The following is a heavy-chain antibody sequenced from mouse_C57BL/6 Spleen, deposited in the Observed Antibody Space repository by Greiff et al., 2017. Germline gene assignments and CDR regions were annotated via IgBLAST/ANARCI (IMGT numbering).Heavy chain of an antibody. CDR1: GFTFSSYT. D-gene: IGHD2-2*01. CDR2: ISGGGGNT. V-gene: IGHV5-9*01. Sequence: DVKLVESGGGLVKPGGSLKLSCAASGFTFSSYTMSWVRQTPEKRLEWVATISGGGGNTYYPDSVKGRFTISRDNAKNTLYLQMSSLRSEDTALYYCARHEGYGYDVLAYWGQGTLVTVSA. CDR3: ARHEGYGYDVLAY. J-gene: IGHJ3*01.